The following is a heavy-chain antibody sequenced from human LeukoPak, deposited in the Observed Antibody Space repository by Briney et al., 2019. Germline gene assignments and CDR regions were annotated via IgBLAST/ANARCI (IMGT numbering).Heavy chain of an antibody. D-gene: IGHD3-22*01. Sequence: GGSLRLSCAASAFTFSRYGMHWVRQAPGKGLEWVAFIQYDGSNKYYADSVKGRFTISRDNSKNTLYLQMNSLRAEDTAVYYCARGGYYYDSSGDDALDIWGQGTMVTVSS. CDR1: AFTFSRYG. V-gene: IGHV3-30*02. CDR2: IQYDGSNK. J-gene: IGHJ3*02. CDR3: ARGGYYYDSSGDDALDI.